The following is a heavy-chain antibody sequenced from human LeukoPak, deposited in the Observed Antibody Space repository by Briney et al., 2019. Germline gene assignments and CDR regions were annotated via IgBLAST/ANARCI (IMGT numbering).Heavy chain of an antibody. CDR1: GFTFSSYG. D-gene: IGHD3-22*01. J-gene: IGHJ4*02. CDR3: AKDSSGYYLDGIDY. CDR2: IRYDGSNK. V-gene: IGHV3-30*02. Sequence: PGGSLRLSCAASGFTFSSYGMHWVRQAPGKGLEWVAFIRYDGSNKYYADSVKGRFTISRDNSKNTLYLQMNSLRAEDTAVYYCAKDSSGYYLDGIDYWGQGTLVTVSS.